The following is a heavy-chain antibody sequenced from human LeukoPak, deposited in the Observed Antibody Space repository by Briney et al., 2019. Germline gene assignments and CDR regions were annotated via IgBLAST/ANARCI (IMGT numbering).Heavy chain of an antibody. CDR3: ARERCSSTSCYWDYYYGMDV. Sequence: PGGSLRLSCAASGFTFSDHYMDWVRQAPGKGLEWVGRTRNKANSYTTEYAASVKGRFTISRDDSKNSLYLQMDSLKTEDTAVYYCARERCSSTSCYWDYYYGMDVWGQGTTVTVSS. CDR2: TRNKANSYTT. D-gene: IGHD2-2*01. J-gene: IGHJ6*02. CDR1: GFTFSDHY. V-gene: IGHV3-72*01.